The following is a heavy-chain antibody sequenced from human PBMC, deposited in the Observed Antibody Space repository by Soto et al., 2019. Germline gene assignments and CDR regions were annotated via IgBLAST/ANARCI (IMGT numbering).Heavy chain of an antibody. J-gene: IGHJ6*02. CDR3: ARQDGGAQLLFGGMDV. V-gene: IGHV5-51*01. CDR2: IYPGDSDT. D-gene: IGHD2-2*01. Sequence: GESLKISCKGSGYSFTSYWIGWARQMPGKGLEWMGIIYPGDSDTRYSPSFQGQVTISADKSISTAYLQWSSLKASDTAMYYCARQDGGAQLLFGGMDVWGQGTTVTVSS. CDR1: GYSFTSYW.